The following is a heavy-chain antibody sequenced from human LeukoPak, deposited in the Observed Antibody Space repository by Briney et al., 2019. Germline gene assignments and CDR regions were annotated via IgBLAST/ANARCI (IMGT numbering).Heavy chain of an antibody. Sequence: PSETLSLTCTVSGDSISSSSYYWGWIRQPPGKGLEWIGSFYYSGSTFYNPSLESRVTISVDTSKNQFSLKLSSVTAADTAVYYCARGGLVGNWFDPWGQGTLVTVSS. V-gene: IGHV4-39*07. CDR1: GDSISSSSYY. D-gene: IGHD6-6*01. CDR2: FYYSGST. CDR3: ARGGLVGNWFDP. J-gene: IGHJ5*02.